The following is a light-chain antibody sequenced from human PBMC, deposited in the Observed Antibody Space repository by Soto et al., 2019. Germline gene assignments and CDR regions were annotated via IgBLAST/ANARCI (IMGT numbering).Light chain of an antibody. CDR3: QQHNGD. J-gene: IGKJ4*01. CDR2: DGS. CDR1: RSISRW. V-gene: IGKV1-5*01. Sequence: VQLTQSASTLSASVGDRVTITCRASRSISRWLAWYQQKPGKAPKLLIYDGSIVESGVPTRCSGSGSGTVFTRTIRRQQPHDFSTYYRQQHNGDFGGGTKVDIK.